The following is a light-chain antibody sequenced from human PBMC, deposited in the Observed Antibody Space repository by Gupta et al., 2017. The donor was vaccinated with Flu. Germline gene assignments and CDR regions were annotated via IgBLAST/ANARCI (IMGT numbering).Light chain of an antibody. CDR3: QQYYNWPWT. CDR2: GAS. V-gene: IGKV3-15*01. CDR1: QSVSNS. Sequence: ATLSVSPGERATLSCRARQSVSNSVAWDQQKLGQAPRLLIDGASSRATGTPARFSASGSGTEFTLTISSRQSEDFAVYYCQQYYNWPWTFGQGTKVEIK. J-gene: IGKJ1*01.